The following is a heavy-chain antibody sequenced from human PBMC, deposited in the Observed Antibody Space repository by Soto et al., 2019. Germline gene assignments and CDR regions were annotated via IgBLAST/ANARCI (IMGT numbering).Heavy chain of an antibody. Sequence: ASVKVSWKASRYTFTRYYIHWVRQAPGQGLEWMGIINPSGGSTSYAQKFQGRVTMTRDTSTSTVYMELSSLRSQDTAVYFCARRKERSGPYCLDLWGQGTQVTVS. V-gene: IGHV1-46*01. CDR3: ARRKERSGPYCLDL. J-gene: IGHJ5*02. D-gene: IGHD1-26*01. CDR1: RYTFTRYY. CDR2: INPSGGST.